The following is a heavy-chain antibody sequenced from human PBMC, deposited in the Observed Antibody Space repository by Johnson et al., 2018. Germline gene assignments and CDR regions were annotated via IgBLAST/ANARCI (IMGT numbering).Heavy chain of an antibody. D-gene: IGHD3-22*01. V-gene: IGHV3-53*01. CDR3: ARDYYASRGHDALDI. J-gene: IGHJ3*02. Sequence: VQLVESGGGLIQPGGSLRLSCAASGFSVSSNYMSWVRQAPGKGLEWVSVIYSGGITYYADSMKGRFTISRDNSKNTLYLQMNSLRAEDTAVYYCARDYYASRGHDALDIWGQGTMVTVSS. CDR1: GFSVSSNY. CDR2: IYSGGIT.